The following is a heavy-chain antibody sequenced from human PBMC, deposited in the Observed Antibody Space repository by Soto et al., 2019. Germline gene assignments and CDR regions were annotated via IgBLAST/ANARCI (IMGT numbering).Heavy chain of an antibody. CDR2: ISGSGGST. V-gene: IGHV3-23*01. CDR3: VKVKAYDFWSGYYYYYYGMDV. J-gene: IGHJ6*02. CDR1: GFTFSSYA. D-gene: IGHD3-3*01. Sequence: GGSLRLSCAASGFTFSSYAMSWVRQAPGKGLEWVSAISGSGGSTYYADSVKGRFTISRDNSKNTLYLQMNSLRAEDTAVYYCVKVKAYDFWSGYYYYYYGMDVWGQGTTVTVSS.